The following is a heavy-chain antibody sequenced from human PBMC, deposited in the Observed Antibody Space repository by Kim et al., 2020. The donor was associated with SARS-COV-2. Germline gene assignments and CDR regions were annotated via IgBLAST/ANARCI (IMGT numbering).Heavy chain of an antibody. Sequence: SETLSLTCTVSGGSISSSSYYWGWIRQPPGKGLEWIGSIYYSGSTYYNPSLKSRVTISVDTSKNQFSLKLSSVTAADTAVYYCARLVLLWFGEHLPGLDWGQGTLVTVSS. CDR3: ARLVLLWFGEHLPGLD. CDR2: IYYSGST. CDR1: GGSISSSSYY. D-gene: IGHD3-10*01. J-gene: IGHJ4*02. V-gene: IGHV4-39*01.